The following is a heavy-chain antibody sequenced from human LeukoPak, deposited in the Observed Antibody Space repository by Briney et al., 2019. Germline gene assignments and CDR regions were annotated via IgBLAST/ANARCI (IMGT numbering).Heavy chain of an antibody. CDR1: GFTFSSYW. Sequence: PGGSLRLSCAASGFTFSSYWMSWVRQAPGKGLEWVSEITGSGGSTYYADSVKGRFTISRDNSKNTLYLQMNSLRAEDTAIYYCARELFDFDYWGQGTLVTVSS. CDR2: ITGSGGST. D-gene: IGHD3-10*01. CDR3: ARELFDFDY. J-gene: IGHJ4*02. V-gene: IGHV3-23*01.